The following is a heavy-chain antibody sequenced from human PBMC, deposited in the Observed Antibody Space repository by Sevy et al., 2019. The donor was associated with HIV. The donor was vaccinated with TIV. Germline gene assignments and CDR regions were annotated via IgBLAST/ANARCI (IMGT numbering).Heavy chain of an antibody. CDR1: GFTFSIYS. CDR3: ARSQAHFDY. J-gene: IGHJ4*02. CDR2: ITSGSTTI. Sequence: GPLRLSCAASGFTFSIYSMNWVRQAPGKGLEWLSYITSGSTTIHYADSVKGRFTISRDDAKNSLYLQMNSLTDEDTAVYYCARSQAHFDYWGQGTLVTVSS. V-gene: IGHV3-48*02.